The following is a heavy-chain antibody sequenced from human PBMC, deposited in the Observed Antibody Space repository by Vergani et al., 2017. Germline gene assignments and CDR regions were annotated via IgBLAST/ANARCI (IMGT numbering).Heavy chain of an antibody. V-gene: IGHV1-8*01. J-gene: IGHJ4*02. Sequence: QVPLVPSGAEVKTPGASVKVSCKASGYTFTSYDINWVRQATGQGLEWMGWMNPNSGNTGYAQKFQGRVTMNRNTSTSTSYMELLSLSSEDTAVYYCARGLEGPYIVVVPAAMSGYWGQGTLVTVSS. CDR2: MNPNSGNT. CDR3: ARGLEGPYIVVVPAAMSGY. D-gene: IGHD2-2*01. CDR1: GYTFTSYD.